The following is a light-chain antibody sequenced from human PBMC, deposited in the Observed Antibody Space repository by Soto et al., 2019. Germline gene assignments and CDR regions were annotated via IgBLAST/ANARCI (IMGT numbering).Light chain of an antibody. CDR2: EVT. Sequence: QSALTQPASVSGSPGQSITISCTGTNSDVGSYNLVSWYQQHPGKAPKLIICEVTKRPSGVSSRFSGSKSGNTASLTISGLQAEDEADYSCCSYASNSTYVFGTGTK. CDR3: CSYASNSTYV. V-gene: IGLV2-23*02. CDR1: NSDVGSYNL. J-gene: IGLJ1*01.